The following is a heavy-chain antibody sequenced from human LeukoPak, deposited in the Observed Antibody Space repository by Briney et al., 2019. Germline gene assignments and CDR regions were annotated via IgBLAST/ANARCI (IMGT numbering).Heavy chain of an antibody. CDR3: AKDRHRDGYNSRFFDY. V-gene: IGHV3-23*01. Sequence: GGSLRLSCAASGFTFSSYGMSWVRQAPGKGRAWVSAISGSGRSTYYADSVKGRFTIYRGNSKNTLYLQMNSLRAEDTAVYYCAKDRHRDGYNSRFFDYWGQGTLVTVSS. CDR2: ISGSGRST. D-gene: IGHD5-24*01. J-gene: IGHJ4*02. CDR1: GFTFSSYG.